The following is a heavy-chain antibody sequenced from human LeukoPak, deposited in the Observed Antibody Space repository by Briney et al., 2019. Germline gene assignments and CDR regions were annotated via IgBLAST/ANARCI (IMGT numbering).Heavy chain of an antibody. Sequence: GASVKVSCKVSGYTLTELSMHWVRQAPGKGLEWMGGFDPEDGETIYAQKFQGRVTMTEDTSTGTAYMELSSLRSEDTAVYYCATGGVRGVLMNWFDPWGQGTLVTVSS. CDR3: ATGGVRGVLMNWFDP. V-gene: IGHV1-24*01. CDR2: FDPEDGET. CDR1: GYTLTELS. D-gene: IGHD3-10*01. J-gene: IGHJ5*02.